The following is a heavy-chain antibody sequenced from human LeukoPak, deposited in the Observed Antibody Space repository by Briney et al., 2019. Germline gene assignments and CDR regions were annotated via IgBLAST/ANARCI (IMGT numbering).Heavy chain of an antibody. V-gene: IGHV3-48*03. J-gene: IGHJ3*02. CDR2: ISRRGSTI. D-gene: IGHD3-22*01. Sequence: GWSLTLSCAGSGFTFSSYVMNWLRQPPGKGLEWLSCISRRGSTIYYADSVKGRFTISRDNAKSSLYLQMNTLRAEDTAVYYCARAGHVITMIVVLDAFDIWGQGTMVTVSS. CDR1: GFTFSSYV. CDR3: ARAGHVITMIVVLDAFDI.